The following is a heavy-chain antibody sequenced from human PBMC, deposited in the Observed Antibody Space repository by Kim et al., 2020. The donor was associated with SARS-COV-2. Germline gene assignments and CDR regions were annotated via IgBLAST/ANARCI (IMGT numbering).Heavy chain of an antibody. CDR2: VNNSGST. Sequence: SETLSLTCTVYGGSFSSYHWNWLRQPAGKGLEWIGRVNNSGSTNYNPSLKSRVTMSIDTSKNQFSLNLSSVTAADTAMYYCARGALYRFYDNWGQGTLVTVSS. D-gene: IGHD2-8*02. J-gene: IGHJ4*02. CDR3: ARGALYRFYDN. V-gene: IGHV4-34*01. CDR1: GGSFSSYH.